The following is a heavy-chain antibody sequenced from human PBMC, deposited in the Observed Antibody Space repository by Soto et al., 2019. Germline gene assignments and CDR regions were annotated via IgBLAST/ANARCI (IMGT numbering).Heavy chain of an antibody. CDR3: ARVRYTWTGNDY. CDR1: GFTFTSFW. V-gene: IGHV3-7*01. CDR2: INQDGSEK. Sequence: EVQLVESGGGLAQPGASLRLSCAASGFTFTSFWMTWVRQAPGKGLEWVANINQDGSEKTYVDSVRGRFTISRDNAENSVYLQMNSLRAEDTAVYYCARVRYTWTGNDYWGQGTLVTVSS. J-gene: IGHJ4*02. D-gene: IGHD1-1*01.